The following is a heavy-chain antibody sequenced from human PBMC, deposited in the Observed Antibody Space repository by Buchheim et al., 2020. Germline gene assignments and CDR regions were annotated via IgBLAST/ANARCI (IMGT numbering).Heavy chain of an antibody. Sequence: QVQLVQSGAEVKKPGSSVKVSCKASGGTFSDYAISWVRQAPGQGLEWMGGIIPFSGTPNYSDKFQGRVTITAAVSTTTAYLELSSLRSEDTAVFYCASTSDYYGSGSYYNPFHYWGQGTL. CDR2: IIPFSGTP. CDR3: ASTSDYYGSGSYYNPFHY. V-gene: IGHV1-69*01. J-gene: IGHJ4*02. D-gene: IGHD3-10*01. CDR1: GGTFSDYA.